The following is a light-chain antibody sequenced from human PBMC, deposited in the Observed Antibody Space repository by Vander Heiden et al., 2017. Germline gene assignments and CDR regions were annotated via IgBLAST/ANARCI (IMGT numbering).Light chain of an antibody. V-gene: IGKV1-39*01. CDR1: RSLYGF. Sequence: DIQMTQSPSSLSASVGDRVTITCRARRSLYGFLNWYQQKPGKAPKLLMSSASTLQGGGPSRFSGSGSGTDFTLTISSLQPEDFGTYYCQQSYTVPFTFGQGTRLESK. CDR3: QQSYTVPFT. J-gene: IGKJ5*01. CDR2: SAS.